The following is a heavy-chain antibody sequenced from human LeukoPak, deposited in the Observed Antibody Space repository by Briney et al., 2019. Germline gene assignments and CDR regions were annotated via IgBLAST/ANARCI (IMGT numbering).Heavy chain of an antibody. D-gene: IGHD6-13*01. CDR1: GGSISSHY. V-gene: IGHV4-59*11. Sequence: PSETLSLTCTVSGGSISSHYWSWIRKPPGKGLEWIGYTYFTGSTDYNPSLKSRVTISVDTSKNQFSLKLSSVTAADTAVYYCGGLQVAAGTIDYWGQGTLVTVSS. CDR3: GGLQVAAGTIDY. CDR2: TYFTGST. J-gene: IGHJ4*02.